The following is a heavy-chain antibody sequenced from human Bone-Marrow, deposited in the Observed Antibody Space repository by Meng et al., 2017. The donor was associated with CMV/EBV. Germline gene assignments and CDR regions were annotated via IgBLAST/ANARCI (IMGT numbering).Heavy chain of an antibody. J-gene: IGHJ6*02. Sequence: GGSLRLSCAASGFTFSSYSMNWVRQAPGKGLEWVSSISSSSSYIYYADSVKGRFTISRDNAKNSLYLQMNSLRAEDTAVYYCARGVTDIVVVPAVDGMYIWGQGTTVTVSS. D-gene: IGHD2-2*01. CDR2: ISSSSSYI. CDR1: GFTFSSYS. V-gene: IGHV3-21*01. CDR3: ARGVTDIVVVPAVDGMYI.